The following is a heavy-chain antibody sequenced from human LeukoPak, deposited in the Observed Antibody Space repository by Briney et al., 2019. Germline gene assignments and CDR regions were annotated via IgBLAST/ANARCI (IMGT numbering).Heavy chain of an antibody. J-gene: IGHJ2*01. Sequence: GGSLRLSCAVSGFTVSGSYMSWVRHAPGRGLERVSDIYRDGSTYYADSVKGRFTISRDNSRNTVYLEMNNLSAEDTAVYYCATWPGMGINYFDLWGRGTLVTVSS. CDR3: ATWPGMGINYFDL. V-gene: IGHV3-53*01. CDR1: GFTVSGSY. D-gene: IGHD1-1*01. CDR2: IYRDGST.